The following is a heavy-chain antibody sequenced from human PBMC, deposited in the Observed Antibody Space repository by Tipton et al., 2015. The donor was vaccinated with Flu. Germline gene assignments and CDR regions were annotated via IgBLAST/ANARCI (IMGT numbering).Heavy chain of an antibody. D-gene: IGHD3-22*01. V-gene: IGHV3-11*01. J-gene: IGHJ4*02. CDR3: ARDAYDSSGPYFDY. Sequence: GSLRLSCAASGFTFSDYYMSWIRQAPGKGLEWVSYISSSGSTIYYADSVKGRFTISRNNAKNSLYLQMNSLRAEDTAVYYCARDAYDSSGPYFDYWGQGTLVTVSS. CDR1: GFTFSDYY. CDR2: ISSSGSTI.